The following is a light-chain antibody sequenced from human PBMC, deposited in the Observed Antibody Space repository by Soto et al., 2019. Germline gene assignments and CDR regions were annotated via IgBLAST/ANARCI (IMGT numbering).Light chain of an antibody. Sequence: SYELTQPPSVSVAPGKTARITCGGNNIGSKSVHWYQQKPGQAPVLGIYYDSDRPSGIPERFSGSNSGNTATLTISRVEAGDEADYYWQVWDSSSDHPGWVFGGGTKLTVL. CDR3: QVWDSSSDHPGWV. V-gene: IGLV3-21*04. CDR2: YDS. J-gene: IGLJ3*02. CDR1: NIGSKS.